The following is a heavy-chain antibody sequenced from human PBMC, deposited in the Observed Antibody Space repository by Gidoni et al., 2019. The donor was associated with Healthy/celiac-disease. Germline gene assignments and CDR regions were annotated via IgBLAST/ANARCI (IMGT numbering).Heavy chain of an antibody. CDR3: ARDQNGYSGYDSDYGMDV. CDR1: GGSISSYY. V-gene: IGHV4-59*01. J-gene: IGHJ6*02. CDR2: IYYSGST. Sequence: QVQLQESGPGLVKPSETLSLTCTVSGGSISSYYWSWIRQPPGKGLEWIGYIYYSGSTNYNPSLKSRVTISVDTSKNQFSLKLSSVTAADTAVYYCARDQNGYSGYDSDYGMDVWGQGTTVTVSS. D-gene: IGHD5-12*01.